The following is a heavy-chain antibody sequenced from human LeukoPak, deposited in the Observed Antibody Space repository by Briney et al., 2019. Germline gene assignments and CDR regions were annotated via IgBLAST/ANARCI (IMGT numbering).Heavy chain of an antibody. D-gene: IGHD3-9*01. V-gene: IGHV1-46*01. CDR1: GYTFTGYY. J-gene: IGHJ5*02. CDR2: INPSGGST. Sequence: ASVKVSCKASGYTFTGYYMHWVRQAPGQGLEWMGIINPSGGSTTYAQKFQGRVTTTRDTPTSTVYMELSSLRSEDAAVYYCARGYYDIAPRGQGTLVTVSS. CDR3: ARGYYDIAP.